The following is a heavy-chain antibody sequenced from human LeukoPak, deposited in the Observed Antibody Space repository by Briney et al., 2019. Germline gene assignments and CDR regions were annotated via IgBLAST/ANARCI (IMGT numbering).Heavy chain of an antibody. CDR1: GFTFSDYY. J-gene: IGHJ6*02. CDR2: ISSSGSTI. Sequence: GGSLRLSCAASGFTFSDYYMSWIRQAPGKGLEWVSYISSSGSTIYYADSVKGRFTISRDNAKNSLYLQMNSLRAEDTAVYYYARVLRDGYGIDYYGMDVWGQGTTVTVSS. CDR3: ARVLRDGYGIDYYGMDV. V-gene: IGHV3-11*01. D-gene: IGHD5-24*01.